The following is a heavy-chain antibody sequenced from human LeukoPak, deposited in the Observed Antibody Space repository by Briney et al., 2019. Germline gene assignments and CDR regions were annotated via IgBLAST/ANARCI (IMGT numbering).Heavy chain of an antibody. V-gene: IGHV1-8*01. CDR2: MSPNSDYT. J-gene: IGHJ4*02. CDR1: GYTFTSYD. D-gene: IGHD3-10*01. CDR3: ARGVVRGVDY. Sequence: ASVKVSCKASGYTFTSYDINWVRQATGQGLEWMGWMSPNSDYTGYAQKFQGRVTMTRDTSISTAYMELSSLTSEDTAVYYCARGVVRGVDYWGQGTLVTVSS.